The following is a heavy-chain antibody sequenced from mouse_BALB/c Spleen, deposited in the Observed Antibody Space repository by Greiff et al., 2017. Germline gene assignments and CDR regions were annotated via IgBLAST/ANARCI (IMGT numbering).Heavy chain of an antibody. CDR3: ARPLYDGYYAWFAY. V-gene: IGHV5-12-1*01. CDR2: ISSGGGST. CDR1: GFAFSSYD. J-gene: IGHJ3*01. Sequence: EVNLVESGGGLVKPGGSLKLSCAASGFAFSSYDMSWVRQTPEKRLEWVAYISSGGGSTYYPDTVKGRFTISRDNAKNTLYLQMSSLKSEDTAMYYCARPLYDGYYAWFAYWGQGTLVTVSA. D-gene: IGHD2-3*01.